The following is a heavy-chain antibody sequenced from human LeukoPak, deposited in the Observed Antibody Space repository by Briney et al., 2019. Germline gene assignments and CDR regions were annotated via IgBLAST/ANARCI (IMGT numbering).Heavy chain of an antibody. D-gene: IGHD7-27*01. CDR2: IYYSGST. J-gene: IGHJ4*02. V-gene: IGHV4-39*07. CDR3: ARDLWGIDY. CDR1: GGSISSSSYY. Sequence: SETLSLTCTVSGGSISSSSYYWGWIRQPPGKGLEWIGSIYYSGSTYYNPSLKSRVTISVDTSKNQFSLKLSSVTAADTAVYYCARDLWGIDYWGQGTLVTVSS.